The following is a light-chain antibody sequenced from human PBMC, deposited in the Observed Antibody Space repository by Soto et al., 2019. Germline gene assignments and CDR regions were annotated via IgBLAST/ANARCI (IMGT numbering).Light chain of an antibody. Sequence: EIVLTQSPGTLSLPPGERATLSCRASQSVSSSYLAWYQQKPGQAPRLLIYGASSRATGIPDRFSGSGSGRDFTLTISRLEPEDFAVYYCQQYGSSPPGTFGQGTKVEIK. V-gene: IGKV3-20*01. J-gene: IGKJ1*01. CDR3: QQYGSSPPGT. CDR1: QSVSSSY. CDR2: GAS.